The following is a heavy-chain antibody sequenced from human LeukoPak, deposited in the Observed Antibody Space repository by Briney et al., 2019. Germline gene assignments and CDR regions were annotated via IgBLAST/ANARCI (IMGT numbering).Heavy chain of an antibody. D-gene: IGHD3-22*01. CDR2: VYWNDDK. Sequence: SGPTLVDPTQTLTLTCTFSGFSLSTSGVGVGWIRQPPGKALEWLALVYWNDDKRYSPSLKSRLTITKDTSKNQVVLTMTNMDPVDTATYYCAHSLRYDSVFDYWGQGTLVTVSS. CDR3: AHSLRYDSVFDY. V-gene: IGHV2-5*01. CDR1: GFSLSTSGVG. J-gene: IGHJ4*02.